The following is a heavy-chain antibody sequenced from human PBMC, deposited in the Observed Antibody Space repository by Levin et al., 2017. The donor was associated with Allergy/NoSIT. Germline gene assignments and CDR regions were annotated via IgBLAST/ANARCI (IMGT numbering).Heavy chain of an antibody. CDR1: GFTFSSYA. D-gene: IGHD5-12*01. J-gene: IGHJ5*02. CDR3: ARDYDQYRAVPWFDP. V-gene: IGHV3-30-3*01. CDR2: ISYDGINK. Sequence: GGSLRLSCAVSGFTFSSYAMHWVRQAPGKGLEWVAVISYDGINKYYADSVKGRFTISRDNSKNTLYLQMNSLRAEDTAVDYCARDYDQYRAVPWFDPRGQGTLVTVSS.